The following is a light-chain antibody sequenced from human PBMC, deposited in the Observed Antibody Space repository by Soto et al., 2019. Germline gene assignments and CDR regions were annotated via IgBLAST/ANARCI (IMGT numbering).Light chain of an antibody. V-gene: IGKV1-5*01. CDR1: QSISSW. Sequence: DIQMTPSPSTLSASVGDKETNTCRASQSISSWLAWYQQKPGKAPKLLIYDASSLESGVPSRFSGSGSGTEFTLTISSLQPDDFATYYCQQYNSGTFGQGTKV. CDR2: DAS. CDR3: QQYNSGT. J-gene: IGKJ1*01.